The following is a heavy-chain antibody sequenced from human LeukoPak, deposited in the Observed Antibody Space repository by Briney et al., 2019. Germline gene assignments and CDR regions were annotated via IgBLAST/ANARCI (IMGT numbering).Heavy chain of an antibody. V-gene: IGHV3-20*04. D-gene: IGHD1-1*01. Sequence: GGSLRLSCAASGFAFDDYAMGWVRQVPGKGLEWVSGINWNGGSTGYADSVKGRFTLSRDNAKNSLYLQMDSLRAEDTVLYYCVRTGAGYYYYFMDVWGKGTTVTVSS. CDR2: INWNGGST. J-gene: IGHJ6*03. CDR3: VRTGAGYYYYFMDV. CDR1: GFAFDDYA.